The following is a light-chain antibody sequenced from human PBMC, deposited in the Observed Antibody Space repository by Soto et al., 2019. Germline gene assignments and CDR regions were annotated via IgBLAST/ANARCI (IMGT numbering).Light chain of an antibody. Sequence: DIQMTQSPSTLSASVGDRVTITCGASQTINSWLAWYQVKPGKAPKLLIYAASTLESGVPSRFSATVSGTEFSITITSLQPEDFETYYCQQLFDSPITFGQGTRLEIK. V-gene: IGKV1-5*01. CDR3: QQLFDSPIT. CDR1: QTINSW. CDR2: AAS. J-gene: IGKJ5*01.